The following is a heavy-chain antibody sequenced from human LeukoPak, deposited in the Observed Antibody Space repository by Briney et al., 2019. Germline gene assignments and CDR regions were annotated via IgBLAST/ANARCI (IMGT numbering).Heavy chain of an antibody. J-gene: IGHJ2*01. Sequence: PGGSLRLSCAASGFTFSSHAMSWVRQAPGKGLKWVSAINGSGSSTYYADSVKGRVSISRDNSKNTLYLQMNSLRVEDTALYYCARDFWDDFGYFDLWGRGTLVTVSS. D-gene: IGHD3-3*01. CDR2: INGSGSST. CDR1: GFTFSSHA. CDR3: ARDFWDDFGYFDL. V-gene: IGHV3-23*01.